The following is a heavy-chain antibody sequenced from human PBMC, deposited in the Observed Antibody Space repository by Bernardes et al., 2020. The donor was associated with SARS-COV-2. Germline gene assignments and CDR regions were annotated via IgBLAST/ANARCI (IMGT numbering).Heavy chain of an antibody. CDR1: GGSFSGYY. CDR3: ARGRFLGWLLRGMGMAV. J-gene: IGHJ6*02. V-gene: IGHV4-34*01. CDR2: INHSGST. Sequence: SETLSLTCAVYGGSFSGYYWSWIRQPPGKGLEWIGEINHSGSTNYNPSLKSRVTISVDTSKNQFSLKLSSVTAADTAVYYCARGRFLGWLLRGMGMAVGGQGTTATVSS. D-gene: IGHD3-3*01.